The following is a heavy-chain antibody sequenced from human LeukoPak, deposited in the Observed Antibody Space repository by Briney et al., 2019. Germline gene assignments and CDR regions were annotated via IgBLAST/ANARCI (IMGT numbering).Heavy chain of an antibody. CDR2: IYYSGST. D-gene: IGHD1-26*01. J-gene: IGHJ4*02. V-gene: IGHV4-59*13. Sequence: SETLSLTCTVSGGSISSYYWSWIRQPPGKGLECIGYIYYSGSTNYNPSLKSRVTISVDTSKNQFSLKLSSVTAADTAVYYCARGREAVNYWGQGTLVTVSS. CDR3: ARGREAVNY. CDR1: GGSISSYY.